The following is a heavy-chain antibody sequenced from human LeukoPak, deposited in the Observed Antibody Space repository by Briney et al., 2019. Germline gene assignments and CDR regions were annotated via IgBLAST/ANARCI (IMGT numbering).Heavy chain of an antibody. D-gene: IGHD3-22*01. CDR3: AKDPYYYDSSGYYE. CDR2: ISGSGGST. J-gene: IGHJ4*02. V-gene: IGHV3-23*01. CDR1: GFTFSSYA. Sequence: GGSLRLSCAASGFTFSSYAMSWVRQAPGKGLEWVSAISGSGGSTYYADSVKGRFTISRDNSKNTLYLEMNSLRAEDTAVYYCAKDPYYYDSSGYYEWGQGTLVTASS.